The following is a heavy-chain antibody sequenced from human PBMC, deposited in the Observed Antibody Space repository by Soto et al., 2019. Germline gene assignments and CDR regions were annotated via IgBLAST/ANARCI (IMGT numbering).Heavy chain of an antibody. CDR3: ARSEEDSDYYNYGMNV. J-gene: IGHJ6*02. Sequence: SQTLSLTCVGSGDTVSSNSVAWNRVRQSPSRGLEWLGRTYYRSRWYSEYAVSVRSRIDINAETSMNQVSLHLNSVTPEETVVYYCARSEEDSDYYNYGMNVRGQGTTLT. CDR2: TYYRSRWYS. V-gene: IGHV6-1*01. CDR1: GDTVSSNSVA. D-gene: IGHD2-15*01.